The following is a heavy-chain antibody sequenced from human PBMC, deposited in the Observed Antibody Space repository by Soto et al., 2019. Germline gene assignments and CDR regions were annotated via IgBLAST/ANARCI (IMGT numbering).Heavy chain of an antibody. D-gene: IGHD3-3*02. CDR3: ARDKDRQQLGGNYYYILDV. V-gene: IGHV1-69*12. CDR2: IMPVFATP. Sequence: QVQLVQSGAEVKKPGSSVKVSCKASGGTFSTSAISWVRQAPGQGLEWVGGIMPVFATPDYAQKCQGRVTISADESTTTAYLELTSLRTDDTAVYYCARDKDRQQLGGNYYYILDVWGQGTAIIVSS. J-gene: IGHJ6*02. CDR1: GGTFSTSA.